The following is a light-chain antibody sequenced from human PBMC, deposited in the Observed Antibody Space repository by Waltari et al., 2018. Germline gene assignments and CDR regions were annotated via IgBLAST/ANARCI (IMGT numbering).Light chain of an antibody. CDR1: QSVSVY. Sequence: EIVLTQSPATLSLSPGERATISCRASQSVSVYFDWYQQRPGQAPRLLIFDASKRATGIPERFSGSGSGTDFTLAISSLEPEDFAVYYCQQRHIWITFGQGTRLEIK. CDR3: QQRHIWIT. V-gene: IGKV3-11*01. J-gene: IGKJ5*01. CDR2: DAS.